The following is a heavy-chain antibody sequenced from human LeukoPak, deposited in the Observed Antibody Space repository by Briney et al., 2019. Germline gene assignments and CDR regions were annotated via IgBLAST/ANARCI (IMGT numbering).Heavy chain of an antibody. V-gene: IGHV3-23*01. D-gene: IGHD3-10*01. CDR2: TTTSGDNT. J-gene: IGHJ4*02. CDR1: GFTFASHS. CDR3: ARDLPGLVWFGN. Sequence: GGSLRLSCTASGFTFASHSMTWVRQAPGKGPHPPPATTTSGDNTYYAESVRGRFTISRDNSKNTLSLQMNSLRVEDTAVYYCARDLPGLVWFGNWGQGSLVTVSS.